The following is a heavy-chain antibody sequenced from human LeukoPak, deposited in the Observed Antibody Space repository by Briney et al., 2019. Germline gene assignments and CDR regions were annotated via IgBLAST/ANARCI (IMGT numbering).Heavy chain of an antibody. J-gene: IGHJ4*02. V-gene: IGHV4-34*01. Sequence: LRLSCAASGFTFSSYEMNWVRQAPGKGLEWIGEINHSGSTNYNPSLKSRVTISVDTSKNQFSLKLSSVTAADTAVYYCARGPVHYYGSGSYYNDWGQGTLVTVSS. D-gene: IGHD3-10*01. CDR1: GFTFSSYE. CDR3: ARGPVHYYGSGSYYND. CDR2: INHSGST.